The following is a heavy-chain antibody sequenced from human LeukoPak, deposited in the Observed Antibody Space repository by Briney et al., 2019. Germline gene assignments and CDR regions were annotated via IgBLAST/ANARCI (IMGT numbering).Heavy chain of an antibody. Sequence: GGSLRLSCAASGFTFSSYNMNWVRQAPGKGLEWVSFITSSSNKYYADSVTSRFPISRDNDKKSMYLQTNSLRDEDTAVYYCARLYYYGSGSSDYWGQGTLVTVSS. J-gene: IGHJ4*02. CDR1: GFTFSSYN. D-gene: IGHD3-10*01. CDR3: ARLYYYGSGSSDY. CDR2: ITSSSNK. V-gene: IGHV3-48*02.